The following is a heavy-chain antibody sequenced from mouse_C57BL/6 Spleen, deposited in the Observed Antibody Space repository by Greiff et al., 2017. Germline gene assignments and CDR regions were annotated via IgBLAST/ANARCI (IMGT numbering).Heavy chain of an antibody. D-gene: IGHD6-1*01. J-gene: IGHJ2*01. CDR2: IDPENGDT. CDR3: TLWYFDY. Sequence: EVQLQQSGAELVRPGASVKLSCTASGFNIKDDNMHWVKQRPEQGLEWIGWIDPENGDTEYASKFQGKATITADTSSNTAYLQLSSLTSEDTAVYYCTLWYFDYWVQGTTRTVSS. CDR1: GFNIKDDN. V-gene: IGHV14-4*01.